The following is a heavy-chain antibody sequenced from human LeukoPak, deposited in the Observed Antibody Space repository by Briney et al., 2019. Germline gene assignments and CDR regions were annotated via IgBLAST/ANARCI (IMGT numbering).Heavy chain of an antibody. V-gene: IGHV1-18*01. CDR2: ISAYNGNT. CDR1: GYTFTSYG. J-gene: IGHJ4*02. Sequence: ASVKVSCKASGYTFTSYGISWVRQAPGQGLEWMGWISAYNGNTNYAQKLQGRVTMTTDTSTSTAYMELRSLRSEDTAVYYCARARKLRGATNFEDYWGQGTLVTVSS. CDR3: ARARKLRGATNFEDY. D-gene: IGHD1-26*01.